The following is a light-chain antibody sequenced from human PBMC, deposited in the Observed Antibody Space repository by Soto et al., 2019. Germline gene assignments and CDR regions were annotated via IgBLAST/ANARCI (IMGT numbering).Light chain of an antibody. Sequence: SALTQPASVSGSPGQSITISCTGTSSDVGGYNYVSWYQQHPDKAPKLMIYEVSSRPSGVSNRFSGSKAGNTASLTISGRQAEEEAEYYCSSYISSSTLVVFGGGTKLTGL. J-gene: IGLJ2*01. CDR1: SSDVGGYNY. CDR2: EVS. V-gene: IGLV2-14*01. CDR3: SSYISSSTLVV.